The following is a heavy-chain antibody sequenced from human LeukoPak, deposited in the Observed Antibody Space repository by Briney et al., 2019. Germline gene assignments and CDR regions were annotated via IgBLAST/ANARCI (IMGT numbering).Heavy chain of an antibody. D-gene: IGHD3/OR15-3a*01. Sequence: GGSLRLSCAASGFTFSSYAMIWVRQAPGKGLEWVSRLSGSGDSTYYADSVKGRFTISRDNSKNTLYLQMNSLRAEDMAIYLCARAIFGLVIVYYMDVWGKGTTVTVSS. V-gene: IGHV3-23*01. CDR2: LSGSGDST. CDR3: ARAIFGLVIVYYMDV. J-gene: IGHJ6*03. CDR1: GFTFSSYA.